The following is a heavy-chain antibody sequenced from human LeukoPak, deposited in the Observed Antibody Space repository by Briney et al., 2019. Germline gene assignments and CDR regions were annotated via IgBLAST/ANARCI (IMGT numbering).Heavy chain of an antibody. CDR3: ARVGGRFSSGWYYFDY. D-gene: IGHD6-19*01. Sequence: GGSLRLSCTASGFTFGDYSMTWFRQAPGKGLEWVSVIYSGGSTYYADSVKGRFTISRDNSKNTLYLQMNSLRAEDTAVYYCARVGGRFSSGWYYFDYWGQGTLVTVSS. CDR1: GFTFGDYS. CDR2: IYSGGST. J-gene: IGHJ4*02. V-gene: IGHV3-53*01.